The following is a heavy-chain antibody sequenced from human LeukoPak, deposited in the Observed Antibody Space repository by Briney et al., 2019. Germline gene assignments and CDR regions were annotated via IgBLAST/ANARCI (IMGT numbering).Heavy chain of an antibody. D-gene: IGHD3-3*01. CDR2: ISWNSGSI. CDR1: GFTFDDYA. V-gene: IGHV3-9*01. Sequence: PGGSLRLSCAASGFTFDDYAMHWVRQAPGKGLEWVSGISWNSGSIGYADSVKGRFTISRDNAKNSLYLQMNSLRAEGTALYYCAKVAHFRDFWSGYYVAWGQGTLVTVSS. CDR3: AKVAHFRDFWSGYYVA. J-gene: IGHJ5*02.